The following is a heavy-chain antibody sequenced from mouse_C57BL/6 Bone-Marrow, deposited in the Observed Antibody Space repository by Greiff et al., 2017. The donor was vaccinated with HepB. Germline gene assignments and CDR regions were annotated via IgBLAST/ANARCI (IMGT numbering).Heavy chain of an antibody. V-gene: IGHV1-18*01. D-gene: IGHD2-2*01. CDR1: GYTFTDYN. J-gene: IGHJ1*03. CDR2: INPNNGGT. CDR3: AAWLRRGDWYFDV. Sequence: VQLQQSGPELVKPGASVKIPCKASGYTFTDYNMDWVKQSHGKSLEWIGDINPNNGGTIYNQKFKGKATLTVDKSSSTAYMELRSLTSEDTAVYYCAAWLRRGDWYFDVWGTGTTVTVSS.